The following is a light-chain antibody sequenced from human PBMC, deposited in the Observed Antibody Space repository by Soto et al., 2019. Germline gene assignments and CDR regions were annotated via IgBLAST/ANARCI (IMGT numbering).Light chain of an antibody. CDR2: AAS. CDR1: QGISSY. CDR3: QQLNTYPVT. J-gene: IGKJ4*01. Sequence: AIRMTQSPSSLSASTGDRVTITCRASQGISSYLAWYQQKPGRAPKLLISAASTLQSGVPARFSGSGSGTDFTLSITSLQPEDFATYYCQQLNTYPVTFGGGTKVDIK. V-gene: IGKV1-8*01.